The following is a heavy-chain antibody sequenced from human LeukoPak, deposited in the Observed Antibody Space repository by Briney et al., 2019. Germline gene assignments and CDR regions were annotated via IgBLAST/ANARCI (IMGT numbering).Heavy chain of an antibody. Sequence: ASVKVSCKTSGYTFTGYYMHWVRQAPGQGLEWMGRINPNSGGTDYAQKFQGRVTMTRDTSISTAYMELGRLTSDDTAVYYCATDGYYYGSGTYPNYWGQGTLVTISS. D-gene: IGHD3-10*01. CDR3: ATDGYYYGSGTYPNY. CDR2: INPNSGGT. J-gene: IGHJ4*02. CDR1: GYTFTGYY. V-gene: IGHV1-2*06.